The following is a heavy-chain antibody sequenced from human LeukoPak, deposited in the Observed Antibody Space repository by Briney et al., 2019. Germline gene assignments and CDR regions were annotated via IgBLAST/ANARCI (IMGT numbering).Heavy chain of an antibody. CDR1: GFTFSSYG. CDR3: ARASSSWYNYFDY. V-gene: IGHV3-33*01. CDR2: IWYDGSNK. J-gene: IGHJ4*02. D-gene: IGHD6-13*01. Sequence: PGRSLRLSCAASGFTFSSYGMHWVRQAPGKGLEWVAVIWYDGSNKYYADSVKGRFTISRGNSKNTLYLQMNSLRAEDTAVYYCARASSSWYNYFDYWGQGTLVAVSS.